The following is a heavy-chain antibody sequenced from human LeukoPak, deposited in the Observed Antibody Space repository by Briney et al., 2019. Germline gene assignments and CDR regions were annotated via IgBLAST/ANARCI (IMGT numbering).Heavy chain of an antibody. J-gene: IGHJ4*02. CDR2: ISWDGGST. D-gene: IGHD3-22*01. V-gene: IGHV3-43D*03. CDR1: GFTFDDYA. CDR3: AKDATYYYDSSGYYPDY. Sequence: GGSLRLSCAASGFTFDDYAMHWVRQAPGKGLEWVSLISWDGGSTYYADSVKGRFTISRDNSKNSLYLQMNSLGAEDTALYYCAKDATYYYDSSGYYPDYWGQGTLVTVSS.